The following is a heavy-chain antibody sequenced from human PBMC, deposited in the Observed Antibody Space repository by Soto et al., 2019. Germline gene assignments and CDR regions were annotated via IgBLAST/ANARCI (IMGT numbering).Heavy chain of an antibody. J-gene: IGHJ6*02. V-gene: IGHV3-48*03. CDR3: ARVRAGAANGYYGMDV. CDR1: GFTLSDYE. Sequence: GGSLRLSCRASGFTLSDYEMHWVRQAPGKGLEWVSYISTGSSTIYYADSVKGRFTISRDNAENSLFLEMKSLRPEDTAVYYCARVRAGAANGYYGMDVWGQGTTLTVSS. CDR2: ISTGSSTI. D-gene: IGHD1-26*01.